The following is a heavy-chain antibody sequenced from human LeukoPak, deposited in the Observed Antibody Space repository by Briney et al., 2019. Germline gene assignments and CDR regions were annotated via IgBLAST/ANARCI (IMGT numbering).Heavy chain of an antibody. D-gene: IGHD3-10*01. CDR1: GFTFSSYA. V-gene: IGHV3-23*01. CDR3: AKDQNYYGSGSYFDY. J-gene: IGHJ4*02. Sequence: QSGGSLGLSCAASGFTFSSYAMSWDRQAPGKGLEWVSAISGSGGSPYYADSVKGRFTISRDNSKNTLYLQMNSLRAEDTAVYYCAKDQNYYGSGSYFDYWGQGTRVTVSS. CDR2: ISGSGGSP.